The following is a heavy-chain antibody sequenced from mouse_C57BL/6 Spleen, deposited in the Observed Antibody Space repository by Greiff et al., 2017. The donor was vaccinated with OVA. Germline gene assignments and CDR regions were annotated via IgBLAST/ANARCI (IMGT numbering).Heavy chain of an antibody. J-gene: IGHJ2*01. CDR3: ARGRLSNYFDY. CDR1: GYTFTDYY. D-gene: IGHD1-1*02. CDR2: INPNNGGT. V-gene: IGHV1-26*01. Sequence: EVQLQQSGPELVKPGASVKISCKASGYTFTDYYMNWVKQSHGKSLEWIGDINPNNGGTSYNQKFKGKATLTVDKSSSTAYMELRSLTSEDSAVYYCARGRLSNYFDYWGQGTTLTVSS.